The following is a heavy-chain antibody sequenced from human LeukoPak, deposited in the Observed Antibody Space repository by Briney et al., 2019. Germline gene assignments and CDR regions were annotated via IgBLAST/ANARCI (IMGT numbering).Heavy chain of an antibody. J-gene: IGHJ3*02. Sequence: GRSLRLSCAASGFTFTSYAMHWVRQAPGKGLEWVAFISYDGSFKSYADSVKGRFTISSDNSKNTLYLQMNSLRPEDTAVYYCARDVVGGAFDIWGQGTMVTVPS. CDR2: ISYDGSFK. CDR3: ARDVVGGAFDI. V-gene: IGHV3-30-3*01. D-gene: IGHD3-10*01. CDR1: GFTFTSYA.